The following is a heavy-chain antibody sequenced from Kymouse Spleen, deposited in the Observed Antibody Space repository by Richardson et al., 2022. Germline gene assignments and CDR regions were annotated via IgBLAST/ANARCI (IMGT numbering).Heavy chain of an antibody. CDR1: GFTVSSNY. CDR2: IYSGGST. CDR3: ASRITMVRGVITFFDY. V-gene: IGHV3-53*01. D-gene: IGHD3-10*01. J-gene: IGHJ4*02. Sequence: EVQLVESGGGLIQPGGSLRLSCAASGFTVSSNYMSWVRQAPGKGLEWVSVIYSGGSTYYADSVKGRFTISRDNSKNTLYLQMNSLRAEDTAVYYCASRITMVRGVITFFDYWGQGTLVTVSS.